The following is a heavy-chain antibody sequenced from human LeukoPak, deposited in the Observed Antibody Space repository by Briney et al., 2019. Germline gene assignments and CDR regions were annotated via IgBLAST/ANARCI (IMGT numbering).Heavy chain of an antibody. Sequence: PGGSLRLSCAASVFTFSRYAVSWVREAPGEGVEWGSAISGSCGSPYYADSLKGRFTISRDNSKNTLYLQMNSLRAEDTAVYYCAKDRLVTEGGPVDGMDVWGQGTTVTVSS. D-gene: IGHD2-21*02. CDR3: AKDRLVTEGGPVDGMDV. CDR1: VFTFSRYA. CDR2: ISGSCGSP. J-gene: IGHJ6*02. V-gene: IGHV3-23*01.